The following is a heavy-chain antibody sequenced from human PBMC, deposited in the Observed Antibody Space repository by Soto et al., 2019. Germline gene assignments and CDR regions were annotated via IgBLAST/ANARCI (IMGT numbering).Heavy chain of an antibody. CDR3: ARSYYYGSGSYGLYYYYMDV. Sequence: SETLSLTCAVSSGSISSSNWWSWVRQPPGKGLEWIGEIYHSGSTNYNPSLKSRVTISVDKSKNQFSLRLSSVTAADTAVYYCARSYYYGSGSYGLYYYYMDVWGKGTTVTVSS. V-gene: IGHV4-4*02. CDR1: SGSISSSNW. D-gene: IGHD3-10*01. J-gene: IGHJ6*03. CDR2: IYHSGST.